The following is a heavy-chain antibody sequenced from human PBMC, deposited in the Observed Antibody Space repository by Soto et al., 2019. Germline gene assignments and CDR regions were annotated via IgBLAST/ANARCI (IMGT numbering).Heavy chain of an antibody. V-gene: IGHV1-3*01. CDR2: INAGNGNT. Sequence: ASVKVSCKAFGYTFTSYAMHWVRQAPGQRLEWMGWINAGNGNTKYSQKFQGRVTITRDTSASTAYMELSSLRSEDTAVYYCATQRITIFGVVKNAFDIWGQGTMVTVSS. CDR3: ATQRITIFGVVKNAFDI. J-gene: IGHJ3*02. CDR1: GYTFTSYA. D-gene: IGHD3-3*01.